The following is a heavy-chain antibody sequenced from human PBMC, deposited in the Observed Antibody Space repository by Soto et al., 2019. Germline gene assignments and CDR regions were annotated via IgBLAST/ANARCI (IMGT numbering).Heavy chain of an antibody. V-gene: IGHV3-23*01. D-gene: IGHD3-10*01. CDR2: ISGSGGST. CDR3: AKDWDGFYYYYGMDV. J-gene: IGHJ6*02. Sequence: GGSLRLSCAASGFTFSSYAMSWVRQAPGKGLEWVSAISGSGGSTYYADSVKGRFTISSDNSKNTLYLQMNSLRAEDTAVYYCAKDWDGFYYYYGMDVWGQGTTVTVSS. CDR1: GFTFSSYA.